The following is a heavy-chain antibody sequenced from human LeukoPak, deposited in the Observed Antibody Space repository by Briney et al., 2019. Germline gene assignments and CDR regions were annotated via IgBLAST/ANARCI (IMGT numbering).Heavy chain of an antibody. J-gene: IGHJ4*02. V-gene: IGHV3-30-3*01. D-gene: IGHD3-10*01. CDR3: TMVRGVIITYPSFDY. CDR2: ISYDGSNK. Sequence: PGGSLRLSCAASGFTFSSYAMHWVRQAPGKGLEWVAVISYDGSNKYYADSVKGRFTISGDNSKNTLYLQMNSLRAEDTAVYYCTMVRGVIITYPSFDYWGQGTLVTVSS. CDR1: GFTFSSYA.